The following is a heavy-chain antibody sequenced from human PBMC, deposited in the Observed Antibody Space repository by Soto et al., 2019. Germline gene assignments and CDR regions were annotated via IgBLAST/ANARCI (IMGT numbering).Heavy chain of an antibody. CDR2: VFHSGDT. J-gene: IGHJ4*02. CDR3: ARLIYDSRLNYFYFDF. V-gene: IGHV4-4*02. D-gene: IGHD3-22*01. Sequence: SETLSLTCVVSGGSISGRNWWSWVRQAPGKGLEWIGEVFHSGDTTYTPSLRSRVTISVDKSKNQFSLKLNSVTAADTAVYYCARLIYDSRLNYFYFDFWGQGALVTVSS. CDR1: GGSISGRNW.